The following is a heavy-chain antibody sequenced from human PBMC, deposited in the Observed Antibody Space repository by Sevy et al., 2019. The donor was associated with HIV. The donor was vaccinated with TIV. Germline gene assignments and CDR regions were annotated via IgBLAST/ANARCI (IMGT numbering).Heavy chain of an antibody. V-gene: IGHV1-18*01. J-gene: IGHJ6*02. Sequence: ASVKVYCKASGYTFTSYGISWVRQAPGQGLEWMGWISAYNGNTNYAQKLQGRVTMTTDTSTSTAYMELRSLRSDDTAVYYCARDELDIVAVPAARDGGDNYYYYGMDVWGQGTTVTVSS. CDR1: GYTFTSYG. CDR3: ARDELDIVAVPAARDGGDNYYYYGMDV. CDR2: ISAYNGNT. D-gene: IGHD2-2*03.